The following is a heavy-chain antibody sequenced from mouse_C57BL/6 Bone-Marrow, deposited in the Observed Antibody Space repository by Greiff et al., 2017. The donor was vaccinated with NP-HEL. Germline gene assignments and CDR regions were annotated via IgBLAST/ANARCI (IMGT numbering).Heavy chain of an antibody. CDR1: GYTFTSYW. CDR3: ARDYYGSSYGSYWYFDV. J-gene: IGHJ1*03. V-gene: IGHV1-72*01. D-gene: IGHD1-1*01. Sequence: QVQLQQSGAELVKPGASVKLSCKASGYTFTSYWMHWVKQRPGRGLEWIGRIDPNSGGTKYNEKFKSKATLTVDKPSSTAYMQLSSLTSEDSAVYYCARDYYGSSYGSYWYFDVWGTGTTVTVSS. CDR2: IDPNSGGT.